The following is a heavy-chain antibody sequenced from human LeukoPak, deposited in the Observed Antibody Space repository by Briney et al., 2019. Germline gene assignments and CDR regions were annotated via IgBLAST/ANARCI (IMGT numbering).Heavy chain of an antibody. Sequence: GGSLRLSCAASGFIFSSYAMSWVRQAPGKGLEWVSAISGSGSSTYYADSVKGHFTISRDNSKNTLFLQMNSLRAEDTAIYYCAKRRADYYGSGRGLNYFDYWGQGTLVTVSS. J-gene: IGHJ4*02. CDR3: AKRRADYYGSGRGLNYFDY. D-gene: IGHD3-10*01. CDR1: GFIFSSYA. CDR2: ISGSGSST. V-gene: IGHV3-23*01.